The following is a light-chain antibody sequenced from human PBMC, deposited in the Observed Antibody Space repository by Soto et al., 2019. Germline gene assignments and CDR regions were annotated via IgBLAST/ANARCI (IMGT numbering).Light chain of an antibody. Sequence: QSALTQPASVSGSPGQSITISCTGTSSDVGTYKFVSWYQQHPGKAPTLMIHEGTKRPSGVSNRFSGFKSRNTATLTFFGLQFADEANYHCCSYAGTPFWVFGGGTNLTVL. CDR3: CSYAGTPFWV. J-gene: IGLJ3*02. V-gene: IGLV2-23*01. CDR1: SSDVGTYKF. CDR2: EGT.